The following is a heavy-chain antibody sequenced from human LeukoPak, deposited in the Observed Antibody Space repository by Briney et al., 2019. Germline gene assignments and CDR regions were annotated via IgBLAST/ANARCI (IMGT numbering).Heavy chain of an antibody. J-gene: IGHJ4*02. CDR1: GFTVSSDY. CDR2: IYSGGST. Sequence: GGSLRLSCVVSGFTVSSDYMSWVLQAPGKGLEWLSVIYSGGSTYYAASVKGRFTISRDNSRNTLYLQMNSLRAEDTAVYYCARGSPNYDILTGYSHYDYWGQGTLVTVSS. CDR3: ARGSPNYDILTGYSHYDY. D-gene: IGHD3-9*01. V-gene: IGHV3-53*01.